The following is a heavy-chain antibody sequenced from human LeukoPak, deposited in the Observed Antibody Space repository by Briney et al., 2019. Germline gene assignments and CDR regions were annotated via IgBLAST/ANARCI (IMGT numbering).Heavy chain of an antibody. J-gene: IGHJ4*02. V-gene: IGHV3-30*03. Sequence: GGSLRLSCAASGFTFTHYAMHWVRQTPGKGLEWVAVILYDRTIQYYSDSVRGRLIVSRDNPKNTLYLQMNSLRAEDTAVYYCARDPRGPAGYDSPARDTFDYWGQGTLVTVSS. CDR2: ILYDRTIQ. CDR3: ARDPRGPAGYDSPARDTFDY. CDR1: GFTFTHYA. D-gene: IGHD3-22*01.